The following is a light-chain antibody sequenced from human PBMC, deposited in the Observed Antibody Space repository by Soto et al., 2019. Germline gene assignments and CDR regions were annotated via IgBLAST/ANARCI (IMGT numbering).Light chain of an antibody. CDR2: EVS. Sequence: QSARNPPASVSGSPGQSFPISCTGTSSDVGSYKLVSWYQQHPGKAPKLMIYEVSKLHPGVSNRFSGSKSGNTASLTNSGLQAEDEADYYCCSYGGSSTLVFGGGTTLTVL. J-gene: IGLJ2*01. CDR3: CSYGGSSTLV. V-gene: IGLV2-23*02. CDR1: SSDVGSYKL.